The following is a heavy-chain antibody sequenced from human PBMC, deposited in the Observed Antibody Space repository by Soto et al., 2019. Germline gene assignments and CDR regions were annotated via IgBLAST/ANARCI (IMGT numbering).Heavy chain of an antibody. J-gene: IGHJ4*02. CDR2: IDHSGST. Sequence: RTSETLSLTCAVFGGSFSGYFWSWVRQPPGRGLDWIGEIDHSGSTNYNPSLKSRVTISVDTSKNQFSLKLSSVTAADTAVYYCARGRHFYGIDYWGQGALVT. CDR3: ARGRHFYGIDY. V-gene: IGHV4-34*01. CDR1: GGSFSGYF. D-gene: IGHD3-10*01.